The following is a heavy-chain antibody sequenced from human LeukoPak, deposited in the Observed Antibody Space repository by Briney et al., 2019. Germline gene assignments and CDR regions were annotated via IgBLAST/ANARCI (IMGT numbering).Heavy chain of an antibody. CDR3: AGLVLDY. CDR2: ISGSGSTI. J-gene: IGHJ4*02. CDR1: GFTFRSYE. D-gene: IGHD6-19*01. Sequence: GGSLRLSCAASGFTFRSYEMTWVRQAPGKELEWVSYISGSGSTIYYTDSVKGRFTISRDNAKNSLYPQMNSLRAEDTAVYYCAGLVLDYWGQGTLVTVSS. V-gene: IGHV3-48*03.